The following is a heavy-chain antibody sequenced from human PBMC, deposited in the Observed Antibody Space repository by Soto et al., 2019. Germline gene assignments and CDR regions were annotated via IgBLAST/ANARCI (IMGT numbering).Heavy chain of an antibody. Sequence: QVQLVQSGAEVKKPGSSVKVSCKTSGGTFSSSGITWVRQAPGQGLEWMGGIIPIFNTTNYAQRFQGRVTITADKSTRKAYMELNSLTSEDTAVYYCARDGIRCSSPSCYDYWGQGTLVTVSS. CDR1: GGTFSSSG. J-gene: IGHJ4*02. V-gene: IGHV1-69*06. CDR3: ARDGIRCSSPSCYDY. CDR2: IIPIFNTT. D-gene: IGHD2-2*01.